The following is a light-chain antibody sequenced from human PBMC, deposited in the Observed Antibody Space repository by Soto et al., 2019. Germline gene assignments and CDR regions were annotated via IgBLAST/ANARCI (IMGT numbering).Light chain of an antibody. CDR3: SSFAPSYRVI. CDR1: SSDIGSYNA. V-gene: IGLV2-11*01. Sequence: QSVLTQPRSVSGSPGHSVTISCFGTSSDIGSYNAVSWYQQHPGKAPKLIIFDVFERPSGVPDRFSGYKSGNSASLTISGLQAEDESDYYCSSFAPSYRVIFGGGTKLTVL. J-gene: IGLJ2*01. CDR2: DVF.